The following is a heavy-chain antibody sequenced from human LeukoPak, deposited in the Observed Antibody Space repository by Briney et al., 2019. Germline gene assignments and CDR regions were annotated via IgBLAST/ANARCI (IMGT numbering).Heavy chain of an antibody. CDR1: GGSMSITNYY. CDR2: ISFSGST. CDR3: ARHHARGSYWLDF. J-gene: IGHJ5*01. V-gene: IGHV4-39*01. Sequence: SETLSLTCTVSGGSMSITNYYWAWIRQPPGKGLEWIGNISFSGSTYYNPSLKSRLTISVDTSKNQFSLKLTSLIAADTAVYYCARHHARGSYWLDFWGQGTLVTVSS. D-gene: IGHD5-12*01.